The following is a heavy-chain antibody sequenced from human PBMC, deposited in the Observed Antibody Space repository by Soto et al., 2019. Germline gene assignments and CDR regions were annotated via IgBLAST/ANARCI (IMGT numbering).Heavy chain of an antibody. V-gene: IGHV1-69*01. D-gene: IGHD2-15*01. Sequence: QVQLVQSGAEVKKPGSSVKVSCKASGGTFSSYAISWVRQAPGQGLEWMGGIIPIFGTANYAQKFQGRVTITADESTSTAYMELGSLRSEDTAVYYCARAGSRGYCSGGSCSDFDYWGQGTLVTVSS. CDR1: GGTFSSYA. J-gene: IGHJ4*02. CDR2: IIPIFGTA. CDR3: ARAGSRGYCSGGSCSDFDY.